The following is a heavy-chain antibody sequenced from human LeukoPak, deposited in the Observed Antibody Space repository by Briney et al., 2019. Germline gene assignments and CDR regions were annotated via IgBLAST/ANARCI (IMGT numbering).Heavy chain of an antibody. CDR3: AKDEYFRRGYSDDAFDI. D-gene: IGHD5-18*01. CDR1: GFTFSSYG. V-gene: IGHV3-30*02. Sequence: GGSLRLSCAASGFTFSSYGMHWVRQAPGKGLEWVAFIRYDGSNKYYADSVKGRFTISRDNSKNTLYLQMNSLRAEDTAVYYCAKDEYFRRGYSDDAFDIWGQGTMVTVSS. CDR2: IRYDGSNK. J-gene: IGHJ3*02.